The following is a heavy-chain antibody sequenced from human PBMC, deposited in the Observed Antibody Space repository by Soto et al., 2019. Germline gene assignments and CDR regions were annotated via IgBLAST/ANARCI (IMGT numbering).Heavy chain of an antibody. V-gene: IGHV1-69*13. D-gene: IGHD3-10*01. Sequence: SVKVSCKASGGTFSSYAISWVRQAPGQGLEWMGGIIPIFGTANYAQKFQGRVTITADESTSTAYMELSSLRSDDTAVYYCAIVYGSGSYYNVIHFDYWGQGTLVTVSS. J-gene: IGHJ4*02. CDR2: IIPIFGTA. CDR3: AIVYGSGSYYNVIHFDY. CDR1: GGTFSSYA.